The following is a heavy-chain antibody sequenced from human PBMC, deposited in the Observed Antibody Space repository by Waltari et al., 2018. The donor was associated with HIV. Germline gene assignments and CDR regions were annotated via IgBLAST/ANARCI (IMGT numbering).Heavy chain of an antibody. CDR1: GYTFTIYD. CDR3: AREKSDWFRSFDN. V-gene: IGHV1-8*01. Sequence: QVQLVQSGAEVKKPGASVKVSCKVSGYTFTIYDIYWVRQAPGQGLEWMGWINPNTGTPCYAQTFQGSVTMTRNTSINTAYLERENLKSEDTAVYFCAREKSDWFRSFDNWGQGTLVTVSS. CDR2: INPNTGTP. J-gene: IGHJ4*02. D-gene: IGHD3-9*01.